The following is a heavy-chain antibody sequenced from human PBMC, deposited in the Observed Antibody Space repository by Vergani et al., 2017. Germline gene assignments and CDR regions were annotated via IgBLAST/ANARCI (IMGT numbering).Heavy chain of an antibody. CDR3: ASTSLRLYAFDI. V-gene: IGHV3-NL1*01. D-gene: IGHD3-3*01. CDR2: IYSGGST. CDR1: GFTFSSYG. J-gene: IGHJ3*02. Sequence: QVQLVESGGGVVQPGRSLRLSCAASGFTFSSYGMHWVRQAPGKGLEWVAVIYSGGSTYYADSVKGRFTISRDNSKNTLYLQMNSLRAEDTAVYYCASTSLRLYAFDIWGQGTMVTVSS.